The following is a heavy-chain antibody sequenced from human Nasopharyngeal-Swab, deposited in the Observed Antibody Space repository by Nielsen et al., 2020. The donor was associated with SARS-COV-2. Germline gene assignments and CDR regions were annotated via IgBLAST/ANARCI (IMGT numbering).Heavy chain of an antibody. Sequence: GESLEISWASSGFTYSSYSMNWVRQAPGKGLEWVSSISSSSSYIYYADSVKGRFTISRDNAKNSLYLQMNSLRAEDTAVYYCARARRGVDYYMDVWGKGTTVTVSS. CDR2: ISSSSSYI. V-gene: IGHV3-21*01. D-gene: IGHD3-10*01. J-gene: IGHJ6*03. CDR1: GFTYSSYS. CDR3: ARARRGVDYYMDV.